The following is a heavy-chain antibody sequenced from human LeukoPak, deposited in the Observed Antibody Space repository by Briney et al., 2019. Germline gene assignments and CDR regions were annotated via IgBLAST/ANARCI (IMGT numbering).Heavy chain of an antibody. CDR1: GFTFSNYN. V-gene: IGHV3-21*01. CDR3: AELGITMIGGV. CDR2: ISRSGGST. Sequence: PGGSLRLSCVGFGFTFSNYNLNWVRQAPGKGLEWVSSISRSGGSTYYAESVRGRLTISRDNAESSLYLQMNSLRAEDTAVYYCAELGITMIGGVWGKGTTVTISS. D-gene: IGHD3-10*02. J-gene: IGHJ6*04.